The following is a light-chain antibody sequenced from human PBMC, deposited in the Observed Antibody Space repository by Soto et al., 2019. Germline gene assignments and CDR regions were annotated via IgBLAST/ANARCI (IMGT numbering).Light chain of an antibody. CDR2: EVS. J-gene: IGLJ3*02. Sequence: QSALTQPPSASGSPGQSVTISCTGTSSDVGAYKYVSWYQQYPGKAPKLMIYEVSKRPSGVPDRFSGSKSGNTASLTASGLQAEDEADYYCTSYVGSNIWVFGGRTKLTVL. CDR1: SSDVGAYKY. V-gene: IGLV2-8*01. CDR3: TSYVGSNIWV.